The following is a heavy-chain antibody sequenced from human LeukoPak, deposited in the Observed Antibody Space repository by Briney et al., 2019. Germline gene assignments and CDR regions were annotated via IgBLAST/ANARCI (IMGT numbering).Heavy chain of an antibody. J-gene: IGHJ5*02. V-gene: IGHV1-18*01. Sequence: ASVKVSCKASGYTFTSYGISWVRQAPGRELEWMGWISAYNGNTNYAQKLQGRVTMTTDTSTSTAYMELRSLRSDDTAVYYCARASRFLEWYTFDPWGQGTLVTVSS. CDR1: GYTFTSYG. CDR3: ARASRFLEWYTFDP. CDR2: ISAYNGNT. D-gene: IGHD3-3*01.